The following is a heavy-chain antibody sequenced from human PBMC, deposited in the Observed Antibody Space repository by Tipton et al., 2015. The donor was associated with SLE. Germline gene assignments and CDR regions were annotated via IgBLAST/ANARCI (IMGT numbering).Heavy chain of an antibody. J-gene: IGHJ4*02. CDR2: IYYSGST. CDR1: GGSISSGSYY. Sequence: TLSLTCTVSGGSISSGSYYWGWIRQPPGKGLEWIGSIYYSGSTNYNPSLKSRVTISVDTSKKQFSLKLSSVTAADTAVYYCARESSSSGLDYWGQGTLVTVSS. V-gene: IGHV4-39*07. D-gene: IGHD6-6*01. CDR3: ARESSSSGLDY.